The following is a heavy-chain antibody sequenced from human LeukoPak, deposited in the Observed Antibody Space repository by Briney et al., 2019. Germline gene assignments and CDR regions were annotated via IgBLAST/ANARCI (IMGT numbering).Heavy chain of an antibody. J-gene: IGHJ4*02. D-gene: IGHD3-10*01. CDR1: GFKFSAFW. Sequence: GGSLRLSCTASGFKFSAFWMNWVRQAPGKGLEWVANIKEDGSETYYVDSVKGRFTISRDNAKNSLFLQMNRLRAQDTGVYYCARDVYYGSGSPRLDYWGQGTLVTVSS. V-gene: IGHV3-7*01. CDR2: IKEDGSET. CDR3: ARDVYYGSGSPRLDY.